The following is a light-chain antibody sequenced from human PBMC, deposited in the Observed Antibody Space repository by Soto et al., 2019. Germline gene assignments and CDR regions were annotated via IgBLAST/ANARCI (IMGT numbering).Light chain of an antibody. V-gene: IGKV1-5*03. Sequence: DIQMTQSPSTLPASVGDRVTITCRASQTIGDWLAWYQQKPGKVPKLLIYKASTLEGGVPSRFSGSGSGTEFTLTISSLQPDDSATYYCQQSHFYWTFGQGTKVEIK. CDR1: QTIGDW. CDR2: KAS. CDR3: QQSHFYWT. J-gene: IGKJ1*01.